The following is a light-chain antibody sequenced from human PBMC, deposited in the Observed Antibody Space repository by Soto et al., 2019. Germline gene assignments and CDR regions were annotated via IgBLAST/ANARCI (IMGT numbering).Light chain of an antibody. J-gene: IGLJ1*01. CDR2: DNN. CDR1: SSNIGNNY. V-gene: IGLV1-51*01. Sequence: QSVLTQPPSVSAAPGQTVTISCSGSSSNIGNNYVSWYQQLPGTAPKLLIYDNNKRPSGIPDRFSGSKSGTSATLGITGLQTGDEADYYCGTWDSSLSRYVFGTGTKVTVL. CDR3: GTWDSSLSRYV.